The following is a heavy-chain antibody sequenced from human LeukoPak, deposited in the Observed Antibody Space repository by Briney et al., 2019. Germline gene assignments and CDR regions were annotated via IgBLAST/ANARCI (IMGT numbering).Heavy chain of an antibody. D-gene: IGHD6-13*01. CDR3: ARGGTAAGTFRYYYYYMDV. CDR2: IYNSRST. CDR1: SGSISSYY. Sequence: SETLSLTCTVSSGSISSYYWSWIRQPAGKGLEWIGRIYNSRSTNYNPSLKSRVTMSVDTSKNQFSLKLSSVTAADTAVYCCARGGTAAGTFRYYYYYMDVWGKGTTVTISS. J-gene: IGHJ6*03. V-gene: IGHV4-4*07.